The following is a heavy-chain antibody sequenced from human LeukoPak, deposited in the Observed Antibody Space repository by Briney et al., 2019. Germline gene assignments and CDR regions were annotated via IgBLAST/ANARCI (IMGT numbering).Heavy chain of an antibody. CDR3: ASTTLNSPFYCMDV. J-gene: IGHJ6*03. V-gene: IGHV4-4*07. Sequence: SETLSLTCTVSGGSISSYYWSWIRQPAGKGLEWIGRVYPSGRNNYNPSLKSRVTMSVDTSKNQFSLKLSSVTAADTAVYYRASTTLNSPFYCMDVWGKGTTVTVSS. CDR2: VYPSGRN. D-gene: IGHD1-1*01. CDR1: GGSISSYY.